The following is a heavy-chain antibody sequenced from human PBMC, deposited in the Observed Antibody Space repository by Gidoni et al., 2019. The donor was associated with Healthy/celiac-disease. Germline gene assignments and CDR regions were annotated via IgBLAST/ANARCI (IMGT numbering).Heavy chain of an antibody. J-gene: IGHJ4*02. Sequence: EVQLVESGGGLVKPGGSLSLSCAASGFTFSSYSMNWVRQAPGKGLEWVSSISSSSSYIYYADSVKGRFTSSRDNAKNSLYRQMNSLRAEDTAVYYCAAGTKYGDYCYWGQGTLVTVSS. V-gene: IGHV3-21*01. CDR1: GFTFSSYS. CDR2: ISSSSSYI. CDR3: AAGTKYGDYCY. D-gene: IGHD4-17*01.